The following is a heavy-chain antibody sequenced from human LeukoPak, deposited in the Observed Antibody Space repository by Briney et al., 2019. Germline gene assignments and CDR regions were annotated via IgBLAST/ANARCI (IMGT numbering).Heavy chain of an antibody. CDR1: GYTLTELS. D-gene: IGHD4-17*01. V-gene: IGHV1-24*01. CDR2: FDPEDGET. CDR3: VTGISYGDYDFDY. Sequence: ASVKVSCKVSGYTLTELSMHWVRQAPGKGLEWMGGFDPEDGETIYAQKFQGRVTMTEDTSTDTAYMELSSLRSEDTAVYYCVTGISYGDYDFDYWGQGTLVTVSS. J-gene: IGHJ4*02.